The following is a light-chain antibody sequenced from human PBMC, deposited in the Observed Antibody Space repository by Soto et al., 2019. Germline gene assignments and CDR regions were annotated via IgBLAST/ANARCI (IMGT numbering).Light chain of an antibody. V-gene: IGLV2-14*01. CDR2: EVS. CDR3: SSYTSTSTLLYV. CDR1: SSDVGGYNY. Sequence: QSALTQPASVSGSPGQSITISCTGTSSDVGGYNYVSWYQQHPGKAPKLMIYEVSNRPPGVSNRFSGSKSGNTASLTISGLQAEDEADYYCSSYTSTSTLLYVFGTGTKVTVL. J-gene: IGLJ1*01.